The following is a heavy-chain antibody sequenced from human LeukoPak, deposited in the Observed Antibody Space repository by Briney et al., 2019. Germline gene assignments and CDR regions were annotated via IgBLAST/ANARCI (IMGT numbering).Heavy chain of an antibody. CDR1: GFTFSSYW. CDR3: AREGYSSNWYDY. Sequence: GGPLRLSCAASGFTFSSYWMSWVRQAPGKGLEWVANIDEDGSEKDNVASVRGGFTISRDNDENSLYLEMNTLRAEDTAVYYCAREGYSSNWYDYWGQGTLVTVSS. CDR2: IDEDGSEK. J-gene: IGHJ5*01. D-gene: IGHD6-13*01. V-gene: IGHV3-7*03.